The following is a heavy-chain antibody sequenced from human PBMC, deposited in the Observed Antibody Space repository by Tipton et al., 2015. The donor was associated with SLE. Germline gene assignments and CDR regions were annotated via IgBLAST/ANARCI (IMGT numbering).Heavy chain of an antibody. CDR1: GGSISTGSYY. CDR3: ARLDFNHDFWSGYAFDI. CDR2: IYYSGTI. Sequence: TLSLTCPVSGGSISTGSYYWGWIRQPPGKGLEWIGSIYYSGTIYYNPSLMSRVTISIDTSKNQFSLRLSSVTAADTALYYCARLDFNHDFWSGYAFDIWGQGTTVTVSS. D-gene: IGHD3-3*01. V-gene: IGHV4-39*07. J-gene: IGHJ3*02.